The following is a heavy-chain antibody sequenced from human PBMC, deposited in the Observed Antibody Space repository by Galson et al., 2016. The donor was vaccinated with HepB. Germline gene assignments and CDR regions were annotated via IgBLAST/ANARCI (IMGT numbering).Heavy chain of an antibody. V-gene: IGHV4-61*08. J-gene: IGHJ4*02. D-gene: IGHD6-13*01. Sequence: SETLSLTCTVSGGSISSGDYYWNWIRQPPGKGLEWIGYIYYRGSTNYNPSLKSRVTISVDTSKNQFFLNLSSVTAADTAVYYCARSVYGRRVAAAGSFDYWGQGTLVTVSS. CDR2: IYYRGST. CDR1: GGSISSGDYY. CDR3: ARSVYGRRVAAAGSFDY.